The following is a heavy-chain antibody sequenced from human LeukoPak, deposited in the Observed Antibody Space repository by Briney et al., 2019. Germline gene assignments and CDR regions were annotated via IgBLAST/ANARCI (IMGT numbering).Heavy chain of an antibody. J-gene: IGHJ4*02. D-gene: IGHD3-3*01. CDR3: ASTYYDFWSGHDDY. CDR1: GGTFSSYA. Sequence: ASVKVSCKASGGTFSSYAISWVRQAPGQGLEWMGGIIPIFGTASYAQKFQGRVTITADESTSTAYMELSSLRSEDTAVYYCASTYYDFWSGHDDYWGQGTLVTVSS. V-gene: IGHV1-69*01. CDR2: IIPIFGTA.